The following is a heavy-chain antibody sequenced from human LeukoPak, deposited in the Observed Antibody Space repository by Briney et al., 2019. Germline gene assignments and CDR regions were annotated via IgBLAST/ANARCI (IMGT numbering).Heavy chain of an antibody. J-gene: IGHJ3*01. CDR3: ARRNVLTEGEAFDV. V-gene: IGHV4-61*05. Sequence: PSETLSLTCTVSGGSISSSSYYWTWIRQPPGERLEWIGYIYNSRNTNYNPALNSRVTISADASKNQFSLKLNSVTAADTAVYYCARRNVLTEGEAFDVWGQGTMVTVSS. CDR2: IYNSRNT. CDR1: GGSISSSSYY. D-gene: IGHD3-9*01.